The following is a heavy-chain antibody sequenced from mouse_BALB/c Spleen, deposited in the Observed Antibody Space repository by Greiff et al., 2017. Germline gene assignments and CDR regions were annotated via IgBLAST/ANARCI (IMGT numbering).Heavy chain of an antibody. V-gene: IGHV1-4*01. CDR3: ARSGGTSVGFAD. CDR1: GYTFTSYT. Sequence: VQLQQSGAELARPGASVKMSCKASGYTFTSYTMHWVKQRPGQGLEWIGYINPSSGYTNYNQKFKDKATLTADKSSSTAYMQLSSLTSEDSAVYYCARSGGTSVGFADWGQGTLVTVSA. CDR2: INPSSGYT. J-gene: IGHJ3*01. D-gene: IGHD4-1*01.